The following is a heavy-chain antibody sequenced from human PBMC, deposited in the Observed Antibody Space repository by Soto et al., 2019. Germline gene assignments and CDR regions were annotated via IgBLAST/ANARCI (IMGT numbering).Heavy chain of an antibody. CDR2: ISYDGSNK. CDR3: AKDLLESTTVPTQFDY. V-gene: IGHV3-30*18. J-gene: IGHJ4*02. CDR1: GFTFSSYG. D-gene: IGHD4-4*01. Sequence: GGSLRLSCAASGFTFSSYGMHWVRQAPGKGLEWVAVISYDGSNKYYADSVKGRFTISRDNSKNTLYLQMNSLRAEDTAVYYCAKDLLESTTVPTQFDYWGQGTLVTVSS.